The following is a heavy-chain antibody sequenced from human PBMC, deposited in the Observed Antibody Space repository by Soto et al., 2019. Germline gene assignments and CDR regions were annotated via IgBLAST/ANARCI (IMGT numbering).Heavy chain of an antibody. CDR2: IYHSGST. Sequence: SETLSLTCAVSGGSISSGGYSWSWIRQPPGKGLEWIGYIYHSGSTYYNPSLKSRVTISVDRSKNQFSLKLSSVTAADTAVYYCARDDYDSSGPYMDVWGQGTTVTVSS. D-gene: IGHD3-22*01. CDR3: ARDDYDSSGPYMDV. J-gene: IGHJ6*02. CDR1: GGSISSGGYS. V-gene: IGHV4-30-2*01.